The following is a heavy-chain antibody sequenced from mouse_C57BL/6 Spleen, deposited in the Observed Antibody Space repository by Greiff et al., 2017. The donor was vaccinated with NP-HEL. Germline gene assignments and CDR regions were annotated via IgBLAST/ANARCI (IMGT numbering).Heavy chain of an antibody. CDR1: GYTFTSYW. V-gene: IGHV1-64*01. CDR2: IHPNSGST. J-gene: IGHJ4*01. Sequence: QVQLQQPGAELVKPGASVKLSCKASGYTFTSYWMHWVKQRPGQGLEWIGMIHPNSGSTNYNEKFKSKATLTVDKSSSTAYMQLSSLTSEDSAVYYCARSFGSFRYAMDYWGQGTSVTVSS. CDR3: ARSFGSFRYAMDY.